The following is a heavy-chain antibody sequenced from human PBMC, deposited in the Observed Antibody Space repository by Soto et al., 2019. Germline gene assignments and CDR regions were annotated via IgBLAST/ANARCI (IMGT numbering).Heavy chain of an antibody. J-gene: IGHJ4*02. CDR2: IYSDGRT. D-gene: IGHD5-12*01. CDR1: GFTVSSNY. Sequence: PGGSLRLSCAASGFTVSSNYMNWVRQAPGKGLEWVSVIYSDGRTYYADSVKGRFTISRDNSKNTLYLQMNSLRAEDTAVYYCARDGDRLTAKIVATSGGYYFDFWGQGTLVTVSS. V-gene: IGHV3-66*01. CDR3: ARDGDRLTAKIVATSGGYYFDF.